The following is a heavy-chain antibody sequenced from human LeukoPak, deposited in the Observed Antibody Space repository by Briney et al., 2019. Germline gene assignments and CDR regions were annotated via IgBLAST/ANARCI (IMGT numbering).Heavy chain of an antibody. Sequence: PSETLSLTCSISDDSINNDRYFWAWIRQPPGKGLEWIASINHSGSTNYNPSLKSRVTISVDTSKNQFSLKLSSVTAADTAVYYCARLRGFGWVLPNPPNDYWGQGTLVTVSS. D-gene: IGHD3-9*01. CDR3: ARLRGFGWVLPNPPNDY. CDR1: DDSINNDRYF. V-gene: IGHV4-39*07. J-gene: IGHJ4*02. CDR2: INHSGST.